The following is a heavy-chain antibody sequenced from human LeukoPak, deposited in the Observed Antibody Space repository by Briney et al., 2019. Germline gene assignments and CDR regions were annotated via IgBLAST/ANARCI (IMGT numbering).Heavy chain of an antibody. V-gene: IGHV4-39*07. Sequence: SETLSLTCTVSGDSISSTTYYWGWIRQPPGKGLEWIGSIYYSGSTNYNPSLKSRVTISVDKSKNQFSLKLSSVTAADTAVYYCARVRRGYCSGGSCYPGGWFDPWGQGTLVTVSS. D-gene: IGHD2-15*01. CDR2: IYYSGST. J-gene: IGHJ5*02. CDR1: GDSISSTTYY. CDR3: ARVRRGYCSGGSCYPGGWFDP.